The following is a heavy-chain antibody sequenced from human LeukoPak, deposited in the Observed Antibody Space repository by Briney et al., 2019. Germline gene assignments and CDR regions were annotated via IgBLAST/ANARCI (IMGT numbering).Heavy chain of an antibody. CDR2: IKQDGSEK. Sequence: GGSLRLSCAASGFTFSSYWMSWVRQAPGKGLEWVANIKQDGSEKYYVDSVKGRFTISRDNAKNSLYLQMNSLRAEDTAVYYCAREGIAAGTIGYYYYYMDVWGKGTTVTVSS. V-gene: IGHV3-7*01. CDR1: GFTFSSYW. D-gene: IGHD6-13*01. J-gene: IGHJ6*03. CDR3: AREGIAAGTIGYYYYYMDV.